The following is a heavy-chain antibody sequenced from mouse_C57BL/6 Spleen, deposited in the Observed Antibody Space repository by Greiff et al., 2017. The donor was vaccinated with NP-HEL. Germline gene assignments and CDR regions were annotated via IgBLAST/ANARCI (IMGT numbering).Heavy chain of an antibody. D-gene: IGHD1-1*01. J-gene: IGHJ4*01. CDR3: ARQEDYYGSIYAMDY. CDR2: ISSGGSYT. V-gene: IGHV5-6*01. Sequence: EVKLVESGGDLVKPGGSLKLSCAASGFTFSSYGMSWVRQTPDKRLEWVATISSGGSYTYYPASVKGRFTISRDNAKNTLYLQMSSLKSEDTAMYYCARQEDYYGSIYAMDYWGQGTSVTVSS. CDR1: GFTFSSYG.